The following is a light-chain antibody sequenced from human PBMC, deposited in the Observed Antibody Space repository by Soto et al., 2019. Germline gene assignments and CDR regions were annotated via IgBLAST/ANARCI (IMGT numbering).Light chain of an antibody. CDR2: GAS. Sequence: EIVMTQSPATLSVSPGERATLSCRSSQSVSSNLAWYQQKPGQAPRLLIYGASTRATGIPARFSGSVAGTEFTLTISSLQSEDFAVYYCQQYNNWPPITFGQGTRLEIK. J-gene: IGKJ5*01. CDR3: QQYNNWPPIT. CDR1: QSVSSN. V-gene: IGKV3-15*01.